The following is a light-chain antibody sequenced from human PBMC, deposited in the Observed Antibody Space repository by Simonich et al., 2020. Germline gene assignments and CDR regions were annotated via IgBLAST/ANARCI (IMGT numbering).Light chain of an antibody. CDR3: QSYDSSNWV. Sequence: NFMLTQPLSVSESPGKTVTISCTRSSGSIARNYVQWYQQRPGSAPTTVIYEDNQRPSGVPDRFSGSIDSSSNSASLTISGLKTEDEADYYCQSYDSSNWVFGGGTKLTVL. CDR1: SGSIARNY. J-gene: IGLJ3*02. CDR2: EDN. V-gene: IGLV6-57*03.